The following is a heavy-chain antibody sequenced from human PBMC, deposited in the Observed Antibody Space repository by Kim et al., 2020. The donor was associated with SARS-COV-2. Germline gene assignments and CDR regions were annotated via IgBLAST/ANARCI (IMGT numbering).Heavy chain of an antibody. D-gene: IGHD4-17*01. J-gene: IGHJ3*02. Sequence: YYNPSLKSRVTISVDTSTNQFSLKLSSVTAADTAVYYCARAPDGDDAFDIWGQGTMVTVSS. CDR3: ARAPDGDDAFDI. V-gene: IGHV4-31*02.